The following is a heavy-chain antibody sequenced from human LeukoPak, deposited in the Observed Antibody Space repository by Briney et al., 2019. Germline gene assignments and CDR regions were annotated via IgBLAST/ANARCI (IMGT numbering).Heavy chain of an antibody. CDR2: IYTGEDT. Sequence: SETLSLTCTVSGGSISTYYWSWIRQPAGKGLEWIGRIYTGEDTNYNPSLKSRVTMSVDTSRNQFSLKLSSVTAADTAVYYCASSLAAAGTDYWGQGTLVTVSS. CDR3: ASSLAAAGTDY. D-gene: IGHD6-13*01. J-gene: IGHJ4*02. CDR1: GGSISTYY. V-gene: IGHV4-4*07.